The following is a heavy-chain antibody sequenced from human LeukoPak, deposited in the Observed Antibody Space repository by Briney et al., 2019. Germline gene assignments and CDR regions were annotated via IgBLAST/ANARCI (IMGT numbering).Heavy chain of an antibody. V-gene: IGHV4-61*01. Sequence: PSETLSLTCSVSGDSVSSSPYYWGWIRRPPGKGLEWIGNTFSTSTLYNASLRSRVTILVDTSKNQFSLKLTSATAADTAIYYCARYKFHNYFDPWGQGTLVVVSS. J-gene: IGHJ5*02. CDR1: GDSVSSSPYY. CDR3: ARYKFHNYFDP. D-gene: IGHD5-24*01. CDR2: TFSTST.